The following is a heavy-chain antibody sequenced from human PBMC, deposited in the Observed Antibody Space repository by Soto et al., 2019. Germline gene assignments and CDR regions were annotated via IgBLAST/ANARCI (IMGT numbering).Heavy chain of an antibody. J-gene: IGHJ4*01. Sequence: GGSLRLSCEASGFPFSDAWINWVRQAPGKGLEWVGRIKSKADGGTTDFAAPVRGRFAITRDDSRNMIYMQMNSLNTEDTAVYYCTTDSYGPMRVVRFYYWGHGTLVTVS. CDR3: TTDSYGPMRVVRFYY. CDR1: GFPFSDAW. D-gene: IGHD3-22*01. CDR2: IKSKADGGTT. V-gene: IGHV3-15*07.